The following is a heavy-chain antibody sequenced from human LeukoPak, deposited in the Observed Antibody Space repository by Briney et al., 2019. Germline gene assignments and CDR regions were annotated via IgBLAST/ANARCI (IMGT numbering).Heavy chain of an antibody. CDR3: ARGSGWHSY. CDR1: GGSISSHY. V-gene: IGHV4-59*11. J-gene: IGHJ4*02. D-gene: IGHD6-19*01. Sequence: SETLSLTCTVSGGSISSHYWSWIWQPPGKGLEWIGYIYYSGSTNYNPSLKSRVTISVDTSKNQFSLNLSSVTAADTAVYYCARGSGWHSYWGQGTLVTVSS. CDR2: IYYSGST.